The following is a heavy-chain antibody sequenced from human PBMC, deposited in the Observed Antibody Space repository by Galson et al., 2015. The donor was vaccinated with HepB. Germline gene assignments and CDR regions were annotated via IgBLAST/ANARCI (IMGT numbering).Heavy chain of an antibody. V-gene: IGHV1-69*04. Sequence: SVKVSCKASGGTFSSYAISWVRQAPGQGLEWMGRIIPILGIANYAQKFQGRVTITADKSTSTAYMELSSLRSEDTAVYYYARDIGITMIVVARRAFDIWGQGTMVTVSS. CDR3: ARDIGITMIVVARRAFDI. CDR2: IIPILGIA. J-gene: IGHJ3*02. CDR1: GGTFSSYA. D-gene: IGHD3-22*01.